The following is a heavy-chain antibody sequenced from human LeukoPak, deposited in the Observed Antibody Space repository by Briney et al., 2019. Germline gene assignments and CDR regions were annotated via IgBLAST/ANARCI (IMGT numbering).Heavy chain of an antibody. Sequence: GGSLRLSCAASGFTFSDYYMSWIRQAPGKGLEWVSYISSSGSTIYYADSVKGRFTISRDNAKNSLYLQMNSLRAEDTAVYYCARWKYSSGWYPDAFDIWGQGTMVTVSS. D-gene: IGHD6-19*01. V-gene: IGHV3-11*04. CDR2: ISSSGSTI. CDR1: GFTFSDYY. CDR3: ARWKYSSGWYPDAFDI. J-gene: IGHJ3*02.